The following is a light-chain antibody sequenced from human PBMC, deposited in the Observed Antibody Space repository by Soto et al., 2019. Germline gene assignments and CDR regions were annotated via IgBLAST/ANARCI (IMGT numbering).Light chain of an antibody. Sequence: DIQMTQSPSTLSASVGDRVTITCRASQSISSWLAWYQQRPGKAPKLLIYDASSLESGVPSRFSGRGSGTEFPLPISTLQPDDFAPYSCQQYNSYPPKTFGKGTKVDIK. CDR3: QQYNSYPPKT. V-gene: IGKV1-5*01. J-gene: IGKJ1*01. CDR1: QSISSW. CDR2: DAS.